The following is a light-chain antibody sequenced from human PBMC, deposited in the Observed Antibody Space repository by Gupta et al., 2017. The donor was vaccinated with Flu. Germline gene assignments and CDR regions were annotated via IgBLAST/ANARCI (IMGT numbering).Light chain of an antibody. CDR1: TSGVGSFNL. J-gene: IGLJ2*01. V-gene: IGLV2-23*02. CDR3: CSSAGGGTSVI. CDR2: EVS. Sequence: QSALTQPASLSGSPGHSVTISCTGTTSGVGSFNLVSWYQQHPGNTPNLIINEVSKQPSGGSSRFSSAESANKTSLTITRLQPADDAAYHCCSSAGGGTSVIFGGGTKVTVL.